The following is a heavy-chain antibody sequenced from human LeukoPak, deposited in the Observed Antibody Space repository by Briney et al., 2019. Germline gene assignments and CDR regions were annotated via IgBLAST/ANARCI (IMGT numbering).Heavy chain of an antibody. V-gene: IGHV3-48*03. D-gene: IGHD3-10*01. J-gene: IGHJ3*02. Sequence: GGSLRLSCAASGFTFSSYEMNWVRQAPGKGLEWVSYISSSGSTIYYADSVKGRFTISRDNAKNSLYLQMNSLRAEDTAVYYFGRGSGTANDAFNIWGQGTMVTVFS. CDR3: GRGSGTANDAFNI. CDR1: GFTFSSYE. CDR2: ISSSGSTI.